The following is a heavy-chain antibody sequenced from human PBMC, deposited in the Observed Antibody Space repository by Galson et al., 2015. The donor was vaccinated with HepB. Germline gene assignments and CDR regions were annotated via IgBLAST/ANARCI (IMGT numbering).Heavy chain of an antibody. J-gene: IGHJ4*02. CDR1: GFTFSSYG. CDR2: ISYDGSNK. CDR3: AKESLSGSYLGGDFDY. D-gene: IGHD1-26*01. Sequence: SLRLSCAASGFTFSSYGMHWVRQAPGKGLEWVAVISYDGSNKYYADSVKGRFTISRDNSKNTLYLQMNSLRAEDTAVYYCAKESLSGSYLGGDFDYWGQGTLVTVSS. V-gene: IGHV3-30*18.